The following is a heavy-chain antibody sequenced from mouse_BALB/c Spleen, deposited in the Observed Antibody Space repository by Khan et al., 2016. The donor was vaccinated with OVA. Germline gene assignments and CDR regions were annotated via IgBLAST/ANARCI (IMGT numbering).Heavy chain of an antibody. Sequence: QVQLKQSGAELVKPGASVKLSCKASGYTFTSFYMYWVKQRPGQGLEWIGEINPNNGGTNVNEKFKSKATLPVDKYSRTAYMELRSLTSEDSAVYCCTRGGYGSPFAYWGQGTLVTVSA. D-gene: IGHD1-1*01. CDR1: GYTFTSFY. CDR3: TRGGYGSPFAY. V-gene: IGHV1S81*02. CDR2: INPNNGGT. J-gene: IGHJ3*01.